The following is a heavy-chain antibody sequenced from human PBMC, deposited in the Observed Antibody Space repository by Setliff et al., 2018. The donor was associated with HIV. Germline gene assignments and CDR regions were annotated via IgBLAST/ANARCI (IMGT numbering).Heavy chain of an antibody. CDR2: IYYHGST. CDR3: ARHVPRSSRIDY. D-gene: IGHD6-13*01. Sequence: SETLSLTCTVSGGSISSTNYFWGWIRQPPGKGLEWIGTIYYHGSTYYNPSLKSRVTISIDTSKNQFSLQLTSVTAADTAVYYCARHVPRSSRIDYWGQGTLVTVSS. V-gene: IGHV4-39*01. CDR1: GGSISSTNYF. J-gene: IGHJ4*02.